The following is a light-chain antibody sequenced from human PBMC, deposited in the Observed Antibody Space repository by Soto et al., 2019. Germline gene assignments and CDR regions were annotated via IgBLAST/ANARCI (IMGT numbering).Light chain of an antibody. V-gene: IGKV3-20*01. CDR2: HAS. CDR1: QSVGNNF. J-gene: IGKJ4*01. Sequence: EIVLTQSPGTLSLSPGERATLSCRASQSVGNNFLGWYQQKPGQAPRLLIYHASNSATGIPDSFSATASGTDSTLTITRLEPEDSAVYYCHQYEASPLTFGGGTKVEIK. CDR3: HQYEASPLT.